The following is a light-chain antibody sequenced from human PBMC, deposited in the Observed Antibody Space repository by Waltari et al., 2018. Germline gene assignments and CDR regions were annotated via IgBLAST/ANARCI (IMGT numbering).Light chain of an antibody. CDR3: QQYNSYSLLT. Sequence: DIQLPQSPSPMSASVGARVTIICRASQSISNWLAWYQQNPGKAPKLLIYKASTLESGVPSRFSGSGSGTEFTLTISSLQPDDFATYYCQQYNSYSLLTFGGGTKVEIK. J-gene: IGKJ4*01. CDR1: QSISNW. CDR2: KAS. V-gene: IGKV1-5*03.